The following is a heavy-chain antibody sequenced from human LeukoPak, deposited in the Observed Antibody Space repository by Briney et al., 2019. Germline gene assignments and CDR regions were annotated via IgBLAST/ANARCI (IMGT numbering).Heavy chain of an antibody. V-gene: IGHV3-21*01. CDR3: ARGQGWDCSSTSCFPYFDY. CDR2: ISSRSSYI. Sequence: GGSLRLSCAASGFTFSSYSMNWVRQAPGKGLEWVSSISSRSSYIYYADSVKGRFTISRDNAKNSLYLQMNSLRAEDTAVYYCARGQGWDCSSTSCFPYFDYWGQGTLVTVSS. CDR1: GFTFSSYS. D-gene: IGHD2-2*01. J-gene: IGHJ4*02.